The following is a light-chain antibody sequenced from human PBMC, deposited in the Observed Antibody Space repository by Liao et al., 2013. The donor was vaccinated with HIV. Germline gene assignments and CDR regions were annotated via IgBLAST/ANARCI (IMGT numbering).Light chain of an antibody. Sequence: SYELTQPPSVSVSPGQTASITCSGDKLGHKYTCWYQQKPGQSPVLVIYHDTKRPSGIPERISGSNSGTTATLTISGTQPMDEADYYCQAWDSNTVVFGGGTKLTVL. V-gene: IGLV3-1*01. J-gene: IGLJ2*01. CDR2: HDT. CDR3: QAWDSNTVV. CDR1: KLGHKY.